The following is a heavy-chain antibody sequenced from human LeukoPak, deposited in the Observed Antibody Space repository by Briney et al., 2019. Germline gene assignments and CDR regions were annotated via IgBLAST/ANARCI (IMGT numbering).Heavy chain of an antibody. CDR3: AGDFPDY. V-gene: IGHV1-69*05. CDR2: IIPIFGTA. J-gene: IGHJ4*02. Sequence: GASVKVSCXASGGTFSSYAISWVRRARGQGLEWMGRIIPIFGTANYAQKFQGRVTITTDESTSTAYMELSSLRSEDTAVYYCAGDFPDYWGQGTLVTVSS. CDR1: GGTFSSYA.